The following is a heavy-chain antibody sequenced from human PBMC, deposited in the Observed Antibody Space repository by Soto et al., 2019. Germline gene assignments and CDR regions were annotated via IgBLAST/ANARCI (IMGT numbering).Heavy chain of an antibody. Sequence: ASVKVSCNAYGSAFTRHGISRVRQAPGQGLEWVGWISPYTGNTKYVQKFQGRVTMTTDTSTNTAYMELRSLRSDDTAVYYCAADSSGSAADYYYYYGMDVWGQGTTVTVS. CDR1: GSAFTRHG. CDR3: AADSSGSAADYYYYYGMDV. CDR2: ISPYTGNT. D-gene: IGHD3-22*01. J-gene: IGHJ6*02. V-gene: IGHV1-18*01.